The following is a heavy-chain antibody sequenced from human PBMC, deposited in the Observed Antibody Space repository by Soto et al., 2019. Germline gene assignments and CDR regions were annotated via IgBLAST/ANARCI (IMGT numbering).Heavy chain of an antibody. Sequence: VGSLRLSCAASGFTFSSYAMHWVRQAPGKGLEWVAVISYDGSNKYYADSVKGRFTISRDNSKNTLYLQMNSLRAEDTAVYYCARDEIAAAGPFDYWGQGTLVTVSS. CDR1: GFTFSSYA. D-gene: IGHD6-13*01. J-gene: IGHJ4*02. CDR3: ARDEIAAAGPFDY. V-gene: IGHV3-30-3*01. CDR2: ISYDGSNK.